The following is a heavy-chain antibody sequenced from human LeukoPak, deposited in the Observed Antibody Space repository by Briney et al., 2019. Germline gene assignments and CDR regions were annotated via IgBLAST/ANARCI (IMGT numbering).Heavy chain of an antibody. CDR2: IYYSGST. J-gene: IGHJ6*02. CDR1: GGSISSYY. Sequence: SETLSLTCTVSGGSISSYYWSWIRQPPGKGLEWIGYIYYSGSTNYNPSLKSRVTISVDTSKNQFSLKLSSVTAADTAVYYCARRAAAGTSDYYYGMDVWGQGTPVTVSS. D-gene: IGHD6-13*01. V-gene: IGHV4-59*08. CDR3: ARRAAAGTSDYYYGMDV.